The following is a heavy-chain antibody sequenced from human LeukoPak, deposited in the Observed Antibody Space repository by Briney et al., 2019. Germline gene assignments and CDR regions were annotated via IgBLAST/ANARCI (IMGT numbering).Heavy chain of an antibody. D-gene: IGHD3-22*01. Sequence: PSGTLSLTCAAYGGSFSGYYWSWIRQPPGKGLEWIGEINHSGSTNYNPSLKSPVTISVDTSKNQFSLKLNSVTAADTAVYYCAREAYYDSSGRFEGAFDIWGQGTMVTVSS. CDR3: AREAYYDSSGRFEGAFDI. J-gene: IGHJ3*02. V-gene: IGHV4-34*01. CDR1: GGSFSGYY. CDR2: INHSGST.